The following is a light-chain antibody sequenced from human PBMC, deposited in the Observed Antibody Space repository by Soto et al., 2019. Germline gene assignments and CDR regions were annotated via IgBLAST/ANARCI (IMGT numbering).Light chain of an antibody. J-gene: IGKJ5*01. V-gene: IGKV3-11*01. CDR3: QQANSFPT. CDR1: QSVSSF. Sequence: EIVLTQSPATLSLSPGERATLSCRASQSVSSFLAWYQQKPGQAPRLLIYDASHRATGIPARFSGSGSGTDFTLTISSLQPEDFATYYCQQANSFPTFGQGTRLEI. CDR2: DAS.